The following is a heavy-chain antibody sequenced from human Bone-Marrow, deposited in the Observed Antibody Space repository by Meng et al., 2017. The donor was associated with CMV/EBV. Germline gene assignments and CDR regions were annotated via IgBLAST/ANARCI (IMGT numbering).Heavy chain of an antibody. CDR2: ITGSGGST. Sequence: GESLKISCAASGFIFRNYAMSWVRQAPGKGLEWVSAITGSGGSTYYADSVKGRFTISRDNSKNTLYLQLSSLRAEDTAVYYCAKAYSSSWYREYYDCWGQGTLVTVSS. V-gene: IGHV3-23*01. D-gene: IGHD6-13*01. CDR3: AKAYSSSWYREYYDC. J-gene: IGHJ4*02. CDR1: GFIFRNYA.